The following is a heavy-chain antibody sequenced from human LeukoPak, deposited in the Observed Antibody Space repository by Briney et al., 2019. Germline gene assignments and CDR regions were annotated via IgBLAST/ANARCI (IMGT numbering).Heavy chain of an antibody. CDR1: GGSISSYY. CDR2: IYYSGST. V-gene: IGHV4-59*08. Sequence: SETLSLTCTVSGGSISSYYWSWIRQPPGKGLEWIGYIYYSGSTNYNPSLKSRVTISVDTSKNQFSLKLSSVTAADTAVYYCARHVRDIVVANTKGAFDIWGQGTMVTVSP. D-gene: IGHD2-15*01. CDR3: ARHVRDIVVANTKGAFDI. J-gene: IGHJ3*02.